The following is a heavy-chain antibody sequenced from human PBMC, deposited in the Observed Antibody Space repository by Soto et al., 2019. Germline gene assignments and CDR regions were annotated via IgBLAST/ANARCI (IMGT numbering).Heavy chain of an antibody. D-gene: IGHD6-13*01. V-gene: IGHV4-34*01. CDR1: GGSFSGYY. Sequence: SETLSLTCAVYGGSFSGYYWSWIRQPPGKGLEWIGEINHSGSTNYNPSLKSRVTISVDTSKNQFSLKLSSVTAADTAVYYCARGLLSSWYQGNWFDPWGQGTLVSVSS. CDR2: INHSGST. CDR3: ARGLLSSWYQGNWFDP. J-gene: IGHJ5*02.